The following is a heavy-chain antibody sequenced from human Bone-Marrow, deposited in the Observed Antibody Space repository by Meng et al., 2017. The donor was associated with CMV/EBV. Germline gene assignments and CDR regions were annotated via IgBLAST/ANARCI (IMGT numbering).Heavy chain of an antibody. CDR3: ARAQSSHCTNGVCYEIGSGYFDY. J-gene: IGHJ4*02. V-gene: IGHV4-39*07. Sequence: QLQLQESGPGLVKPSETLSLTCPVSGGSISSSSYYWGWIRQPPGKGLEWIGSIYYSGSTYYNPSLKSRVTISVDTSKNQFSLKLSSVTAADTAVYYCARAQSSHCTNGVCYEIGSGYFDYWGQGTLVTVSS. CDR2: IYYSGST. D-gene: IGHD2-8*01. CDR1: GGSISSSSYY.